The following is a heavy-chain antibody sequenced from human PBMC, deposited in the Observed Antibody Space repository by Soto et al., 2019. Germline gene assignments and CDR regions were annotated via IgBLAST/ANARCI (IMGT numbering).Heavy chain of an antibody. J-gene: IGHJ4*02. Sequence: PSETLSLTCTVSGGSISSGGYYWSWVRQHPGKGLEWIGYIYYSGSTYYNPSLKSRVTISVDTSKNQFSLKLSSVTAADTAVYYCARAPNRLFCYYDSSGPVDYWGQGTLVTVSS. CDR1: GGSISSGGYY. CDR2: IYYSGST. V-gene: IGHV4-31*03. D-gene: IGHD3-22*01. CDR3: ARAPNRLFCYYDSSGPVDY.